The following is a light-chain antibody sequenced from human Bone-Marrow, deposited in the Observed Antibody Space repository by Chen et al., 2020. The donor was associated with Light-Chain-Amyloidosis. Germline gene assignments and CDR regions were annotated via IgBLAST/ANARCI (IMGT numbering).Light chain of an antibody. CDR2: DDS. CDR3: QVWDRSSDRPV. CDR1: NIGSTS. Sequence: SFVLTPPSSASGAPGQTATIACGGNNIGSTSVHWYQQTPGQAPLLVVYDDSDRPSGIPERLSGSNSGNTATLTSSRVEAGDEADYYCQVWDRSSDRPVFGGGTKLTVL. J-gene: IGLJ3*02. V-gene: IGLV3-21*02.